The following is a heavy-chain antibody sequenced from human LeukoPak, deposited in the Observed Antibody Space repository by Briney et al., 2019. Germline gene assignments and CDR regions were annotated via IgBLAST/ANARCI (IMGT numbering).Heavy chain of an antibody. CDR2: IYYSGST. CDR3: ARHSGNYYDSSGSLDP. CDR1: GGSISSSSYY. V-gene: IGHV4-39*01. Sequence: SETLSLTCTVSGGSISSSSYYWGWIRQPPGKGLEWIGSIYYSGSTYYNPSLKSRVTISVDTSKNQSSLKLSSVTAADTAVYYCARHSGNYYDSSGSLDPWGQGTLVTVSS. J-gene: IGHJ5*02. D-gene: IGHD3-22*01.